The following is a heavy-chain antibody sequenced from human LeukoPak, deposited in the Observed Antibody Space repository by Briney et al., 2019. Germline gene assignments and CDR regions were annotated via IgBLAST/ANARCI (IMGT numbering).Heavy chain of an antibody. CDR2: IKYDGSET. D-gene: IGHD6-19*01. CDR1: GLTFSSYW. V-gene: IGHV3-7*01. CDR3: ASLRYSSGWLFDY. J-gene: IGHJ4*02. Sequence: QSGGSLRLSCAASGLTFSSYWMYWVRQVPGKGLEWVANIKYDGSETYYADSAKGRFTISRDNANNALYLQMRSLRAEDTALYYCASLRYSSGWLFDYWGQGTLVTVSS.